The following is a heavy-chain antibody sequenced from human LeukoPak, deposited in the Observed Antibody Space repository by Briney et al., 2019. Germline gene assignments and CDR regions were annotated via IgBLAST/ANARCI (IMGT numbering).Heavy chain of an antibody. Sequence: SQTLSLTCTVSGGSISSGGYYWSWIRQHPGKGLEWIGYIYYSGSTYYNPSLKSRVTISVDTSKNQFSLKLSSVTAADTAVYYCARDLTMVATPFDYWGQGTLVTVSS. D-gene: IGHD5-12*01. CDR2: IYYSGST. CDR3: ARDLTMVATPFDY. V-gene: IGHV4-31*03. CDR1: GGSISSGGYY. J-gene: IGHJ4*02.